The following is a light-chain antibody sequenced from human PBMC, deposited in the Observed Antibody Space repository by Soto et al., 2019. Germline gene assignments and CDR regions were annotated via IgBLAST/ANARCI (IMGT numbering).Light chain of an antibody. CDR2: GAS. CDR3: QQYGSTPGT. J-gene: IGKJ1*01. Sequence: EIVLTQSPGTVSLSPGERATLSCRASQRVSSSHLVWYQQKPGQAPRVLIYGASSRATGIPDRFSGSGSGTDFTLTISRLEPEDFAVYYCQQYGSTPGTFGQGTKVDIK. CDR1: QRVSSSH. V-gene: IGKV3-20*01.